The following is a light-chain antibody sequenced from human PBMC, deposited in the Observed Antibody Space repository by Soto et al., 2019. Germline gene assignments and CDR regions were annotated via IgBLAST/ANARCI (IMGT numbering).Light chain of an antibody. V-gene: IGLV1-44*01. CDR1: SSNIGSNT. CDR3: AAWDDSLNGSYV. Sequence: QSALTQPPSASGTPGQRVTISCSGSSSNIGSNTVNWYQQLPGTAPKLLIYSNNQRPSGVPDRLSGSKSGTSASLAISGLQSEDEADYYCAAWDDSLNGSYVFGTGTKVTVL. J-gene: IGLJ1*01. CDR2: SNN.